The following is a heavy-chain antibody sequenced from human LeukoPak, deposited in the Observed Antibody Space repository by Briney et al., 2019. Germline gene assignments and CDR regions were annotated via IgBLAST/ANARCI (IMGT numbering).Heavy chain of an antibody. CDR1: GFTFGSYG. CDR2: ISYDGSNK. CDR3: AKEALLWFGEGDAFDI. J-gene: IGHJ3*02. V-gene: IGHV3-30*18. D-gene: IGHD3-10*01. Sequence: PGRSLRLSCAASGFTFGSYGMHWVRQAPGKGLEWVAVISYDGSNKYYADSVKGRFTISRDNSKNTLYLQMNSLRAEDTAVYYCAKEALLWFGEGDAFDIWGQGTMVTVSS.